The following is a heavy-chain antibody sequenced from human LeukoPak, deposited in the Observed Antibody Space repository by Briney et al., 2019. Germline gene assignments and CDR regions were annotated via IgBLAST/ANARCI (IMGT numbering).Heavy chain of an antibody. CDR1: GYTFTSYY. CDR3: ARVSGYYYGSGSTYYFDY. J-gene: IGHJ4*02. CDR2: INPSGGST. V-gene: IGHV1-46*01. Sequence: ASVKVSCKASGYTFTSYYMHWVRQAPGQGLEWMGIINPSGGSTSYAQKFQGRVTMTRDTSTSTVYMELSSLRSEDTAVYYCARVSGYYYGSGSTYYFDYWGQGTLVTVSS. D-gene: IGHD3-10*01.